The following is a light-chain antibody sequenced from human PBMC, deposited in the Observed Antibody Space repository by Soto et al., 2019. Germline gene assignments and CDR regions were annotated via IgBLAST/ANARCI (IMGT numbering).Light chain of an antibody. Sequence: SYELTQPPSVSVAPGETARISCGGNNIGSKGVHWYQQKPGQAPVLVIYSDTDLPPVIPERFSGSNSANMATLTISRVEAGHEADYYCQVWDSGSAHVLFGGGTKLTVL. J-gene: IGLJ2*01. CDR1: NIGSKG. CDR3: QVWDSGSAHVL. CDR2: SDT. V-gene: IGLV3-21*04.